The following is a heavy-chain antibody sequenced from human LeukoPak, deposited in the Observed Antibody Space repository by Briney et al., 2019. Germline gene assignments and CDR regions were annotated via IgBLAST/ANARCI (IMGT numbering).Heavy chain of an antibody. Sequence: GGSLRLSCGASGFTFSTYWMNWYRQAPGKGLEWVGNINQDASEINYVDSVRGRFTISRDNAKNSLHLQMNSLRAEDTAVYYCATDRDNSDWQKRFDSWGQGTLVTVSS. J-gene: IGHJ4*02. CDR2: INQDASEI. V-gene: IGHV3-7*01. D-gene: IGHD2-21*02. CDR1: GFTFSTYW. CDR3: ATDRDNSDWQKRFDS.